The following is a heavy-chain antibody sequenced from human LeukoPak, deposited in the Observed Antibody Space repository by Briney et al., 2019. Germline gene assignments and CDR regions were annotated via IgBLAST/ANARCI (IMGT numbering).Heavy chain of an antibody. CDR3: ARAPYSSSSRGYYYYYMDV. CDR2: ISAYNGNT. J-gene: IGHJ6*03. D-gene: IGHD6-6*01. V-gene: IGHV1-18*01. Sequence: ASVKVSCKASGYTFTSYGISWVRQAPGQGLEWMGWISAYNGNTNYAQKLQGRVTITTDESTSTAYMELSSLRSEDTAVYYCARAPYSSSSRGYYYYYMDVWGKGTTVTASS. CDR1: GYTFTSYG.